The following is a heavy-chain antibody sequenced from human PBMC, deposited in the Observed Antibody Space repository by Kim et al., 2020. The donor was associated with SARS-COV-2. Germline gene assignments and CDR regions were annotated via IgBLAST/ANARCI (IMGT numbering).Heavy chain of an antibody. CDR3: ARGSSVFDY. V-gene: IGHV3-74*01. D-gene: IGHD2-15*01. CDR2: RT. J-gene: IGHJ4*02. Sequence: RTSNADSVRGRFTIARDNAKNTLYLQKDSLGDEDTAVYYCARGSSVFDYWGQGTLLTVSS.